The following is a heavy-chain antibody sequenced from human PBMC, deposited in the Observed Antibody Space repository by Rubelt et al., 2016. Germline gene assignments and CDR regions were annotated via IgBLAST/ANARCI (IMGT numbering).Heavy chain of an antibody. CDR1: GYTFTELS. CDR2: FDTEDGET. CDR3: ATGQYSSGCDY. J-gene: IGHJ4*02. V-gene: IGHV1-24*01. D-gene: IGHD6-19*01. Sequence: QVQLVQSGAEVKKPGASVKVSCKVSGYTFTELSMHWVRQAPGKGLEWTGGFDTEDGETIYAQRFQGRVTMTEETSTGTACMELSSRRAEETAVYYCATGQYSSGCDYWGQGTLVTVSS.